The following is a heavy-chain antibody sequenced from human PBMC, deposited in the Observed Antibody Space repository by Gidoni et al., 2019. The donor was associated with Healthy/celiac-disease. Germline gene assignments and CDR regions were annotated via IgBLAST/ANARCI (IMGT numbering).Heavy chain of an antibody. Sequence: QVQLQESGPGLVKPSETLSLTCTVSGGSISSYYWSWIRQPAGKGLEWIGRISTSGSTIYNPSLEMRGTMSVDTSKNQFSLKLSAVTAADTAVYYCAREPDSSGYYCYWGQGTLVTVSS. D-gene: IGHD3-22*01. CDR3: AREPDSSGYYCY. J-gene: IGHJ4*02. CDR1: GGSISSYY. CDR2: ISTSGST. V-gene: IGHV4-4*07.